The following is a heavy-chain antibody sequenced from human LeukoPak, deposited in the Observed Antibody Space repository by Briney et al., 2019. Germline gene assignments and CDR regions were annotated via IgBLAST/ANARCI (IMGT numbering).Heavy chain of an antibody. CDR3: TRGYSSSSDY. CDR2: IYYSGNT. V-gene: IGHV4-39*01. Sequence: SETLSLTCTVSGGSISSSSHHWSWVRQPPGKGLEWIGSIYYSGNTYYNPSLKSRVTISVDTSKNQFSLKLTSVTAADTAVYYCTRGYSSSSDYWGQGTLVTVSS. J-gene: IGHJ4*02. CDR1: GGSISSSSHH. D-gene: IGHD6-13*01.